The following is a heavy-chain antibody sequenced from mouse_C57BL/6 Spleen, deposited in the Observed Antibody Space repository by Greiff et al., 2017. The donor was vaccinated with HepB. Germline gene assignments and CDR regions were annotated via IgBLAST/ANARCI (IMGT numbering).Heavy chain of an antibody. CDR2: INPSTGGT. J-gene: IGHJ2*01. CDR1: GYSFTGYY. CDR3: ARRRDDYDGFDY. V-gene: IGHV1-42*01. Sequence: VQLKQSGPELVKPGASVKISCKASGYSFTGYYMNWVKQSPEKSLEWIGEINPSTGGTTYNQKFKAKATLTVDKSSSTAYMQLKSLTSEDSAVYYCARRRDDYDGFDYWGQGTTLTVSS. D-gene: IGHD2-4*01.